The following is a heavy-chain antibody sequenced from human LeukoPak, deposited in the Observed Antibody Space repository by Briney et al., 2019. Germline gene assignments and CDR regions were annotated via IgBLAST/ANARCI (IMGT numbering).Heavy chain of an antibody. CDR1: GFTFSSYA. V-gene: IGHV3-30-3*01. Sequence: GGSLRLSCAASGFTFSSYAMHWVRQAPGKGLEWVAVISYDGSNKYYADSVKGRFTISRDNSKNTLYLQMNSLRAEDTAVYYCAGGLVERAPLWGQGTLVTVSS. CDR2: ISYDGSNK. CDR3: AGGLVERAPL. J-gene: IGHJ4*02. D-gene: IGHD5-24*01.